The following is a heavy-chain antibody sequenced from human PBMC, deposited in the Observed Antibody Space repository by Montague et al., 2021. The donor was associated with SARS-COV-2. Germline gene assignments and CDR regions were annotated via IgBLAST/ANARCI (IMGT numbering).Heavy chain of an antibody. CDR2: IYYSGST. J-gene: IGHJ6*02. CDR3: TRDSRTSGWGYWYHGLDV. Sequence: SETLSLTCTVSGGSISSYYWSWIRQPPGKGLEWIGYIYYSGSTNYNPSLKSRVTISVDTSKNQFSRKLSSVTAADTAVYYCTRDSRTSGWGYWYHGLDVWGQGTTVIVSS. CDR1: GGSISSYY. V-gene: IGHV4-59*01. D-gene: IGHD6-19*01.